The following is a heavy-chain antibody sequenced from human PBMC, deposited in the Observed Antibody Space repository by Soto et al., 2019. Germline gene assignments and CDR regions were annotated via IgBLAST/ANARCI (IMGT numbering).Heavy chain of an antibody. J-gene: IGHJ5*02. CDR3: TRDASRDSSARGWFDP. D-gene: IGHD6-13*01. CDR1: GFNFIDYC. CDR2: ISSNSAYI. Sequence: PWGSLRLSCVVSGFNFIDYCMNWVRQAPGRGLEWVASISSNSAYIYYTDALRGRFTISRDNAKNSLHLQMNSLRAEDTAVYYCTRDASRDSSARGWFDPWGPGTLVTVSS. V-gene: IGHV3-21*01.